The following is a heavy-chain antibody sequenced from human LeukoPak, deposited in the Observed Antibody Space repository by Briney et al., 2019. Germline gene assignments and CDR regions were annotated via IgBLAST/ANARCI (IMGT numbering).Heavy chain of an antibody. CDR2: ISGSGDKT. Sequence: GGSLRLSCAASGFTFSRHAMSWVRQAPGKGLDWVSGISGSGDKTYDADSVKGRFTISRDNSKNTVYLQMNSLRAEDTAVYYCARGFRKIEYWGQGTLVTVSS. CDR3: ARGFRKIEY. CDR1: GFTFSRHA. J-gene: IGHJ4*02. V-gene: IGHV3-23*01.